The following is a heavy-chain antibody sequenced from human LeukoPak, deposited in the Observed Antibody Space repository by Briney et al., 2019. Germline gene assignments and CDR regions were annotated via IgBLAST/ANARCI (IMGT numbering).Heavy chain of an antibody. V-gene: IGHV3-23*01. CDR2: ISGSAVIT. CDR1: GLTFINFG. D-gene: IGHD3-3*01. CDR3: AKSRLSGINDAFDI. Sequence: GGTLRLSCAASGLTFINFGMTWVRQAPGKGLEWVSAISGSAVITFYADSAKGRFTISRDNSKNTLYLQMNSLRAEDTALYYCAKSRLSGINDAFDIWGQGTMVTVSS. J-gene: IGHJ3*02.